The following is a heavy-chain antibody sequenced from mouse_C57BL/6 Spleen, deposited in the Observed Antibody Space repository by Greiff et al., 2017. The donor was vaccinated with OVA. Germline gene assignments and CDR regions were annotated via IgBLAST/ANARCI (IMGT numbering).Heavy chain of an antibody. J-gene: IGHJ3*01. CDR1: GYTFTSYW. V-gene: IGHV1-74*01. D-gene: IGHD2-5*01. CDR3: AILYSNLEIWCAY. CDR2: IHPSDSDT. Sequence: QVQLQQPGAELVKPGASVKVSCKASGYTFTSYWMHWVKQRPGQGLEWIGRIHPSDSDTNYNQKFKGKATLTVDKSSSTAYMQLSSLTSEDSAVYYCAILYSNLEIWCAYWGQGTLVTVSA.